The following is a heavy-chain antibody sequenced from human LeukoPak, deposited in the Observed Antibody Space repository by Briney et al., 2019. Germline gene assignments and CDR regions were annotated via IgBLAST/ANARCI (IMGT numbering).Heavy chain of an antibody. V-gene: IGHV3-11*01. D-gene: IGHD6-13*01. CDR3: ALSSISPSYYYGVDV. Sequence: GGSLRLSCAASGFTFSDYYMTWIRQAPGKGLDWVSYIDRSGSNVFYADSVKGRFIMSRDNTRNSLYLQMHSLRAEDSAVYYCALSSISPSYYYGVDVWGQGTTVTASS. CDR1: GFTFSDYY. CDR2: IDRSGSNV. J-gene: IGHJ6*02.